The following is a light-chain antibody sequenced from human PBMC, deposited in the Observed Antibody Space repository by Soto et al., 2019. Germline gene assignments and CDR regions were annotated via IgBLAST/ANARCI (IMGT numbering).Light chain of an antibody. V-gene: IGLV2-14*03. CDR2: QVT. J-gene: IGLJ1*01. CDR3: SSYRSGSTPFV. Sequence: QSVMTQPASVSGSPGQSITISCTGTSSDLGSYNYVSWYQQHPGKAPKLIIYQVTNRPSGISRRFSGSKSGNTASLTISGLQIEDEADYYCSSYRSGSTPFVLGTGTKLTVL. CDR1: SSDLGSYNY.